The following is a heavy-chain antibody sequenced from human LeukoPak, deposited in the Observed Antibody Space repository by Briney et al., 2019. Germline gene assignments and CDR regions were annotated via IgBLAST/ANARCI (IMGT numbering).Heavy chain of an antibody. D-gene: IGHD1-26*01. CDR2: IYYSGST. CDR3: ARDPSGATDYFDY. CDR1: GGSISSGSYY. J-gene: IGHJ4*02. Sequence: SQTLSLTCTVSGGSISSGSYYWSWIRQPPGKGLEWIGYIYYSGSTNYNPSLKSRVTISLDTSKNQFSLKLSSVTAADTAVYYCARDPSGATDYFDYWGQGTLVTVSS. V-gene: IGHV4-61*01.